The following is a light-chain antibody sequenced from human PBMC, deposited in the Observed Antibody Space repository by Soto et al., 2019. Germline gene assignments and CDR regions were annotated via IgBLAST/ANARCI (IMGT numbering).Light chain of an antibody. Sequence: EIVLTQSPGTLSLSPGERATLSCRASQSVSSTYLAWYQQKPGQAPRLLIYGASSRATGIPDRFSGSGSGTDFTLTISRLEPADFAVYYCQFGITFGQGTRLEIK. V-gene: IGKV3-20*01. CDR3: QFGIT. J-gene: IGKJ5*01. CDR1: QSVSSTY. CDR2: GAS.